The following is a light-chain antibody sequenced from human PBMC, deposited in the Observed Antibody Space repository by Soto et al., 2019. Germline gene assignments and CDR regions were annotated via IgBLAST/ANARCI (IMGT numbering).Light chain of an antibody. V-gene: IGLV1-40*01. J-gene: IGLJ2*01. CDR1: SSNIGAGYD. Sequence: QSVLTQPPSVSGAPGQRVTISCTGSSSNIGAGYDVHWYQQLPGTAPKLLIYGNSNRPSGVPDRFSGSKSGTSASLAITGLQAEDEADYYCQSYDSSLFVVFGGGTKFTVL. CDR2: GNS. CDR3: QSYDSSLFVV.